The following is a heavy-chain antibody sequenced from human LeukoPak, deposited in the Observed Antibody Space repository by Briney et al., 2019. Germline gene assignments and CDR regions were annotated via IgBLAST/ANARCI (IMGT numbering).Heavy chain of an antibody. CDR1: GGSISSYY. CDR3: ARDFFSATIFGVASDRGFDP. Sequence: KPSETLSLTCTVSGGSISSYYWSWIRQPPGKGLEWIGYIYYSGSTNYNPSLKSRVTISVDTSKNQFSLKLSSVTAADTAVYYCARDFFSATIFGVASDRGFDPWGQGTLVTVSS. D-gene: IGHD3-3*01. V-gene: IGHV4-59*01. CDR2: IYYSGST. J-gene: IGHJ5*02.